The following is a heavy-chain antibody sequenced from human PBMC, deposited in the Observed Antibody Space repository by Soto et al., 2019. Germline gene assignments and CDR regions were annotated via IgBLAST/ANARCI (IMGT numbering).Heavy chain of an antibody. CDR1: GFTLRNHG. V-gene: IGHV3-30*18. CDR2: VSFDGRDE. CDR3: AKLCRSLGFGSMRYFDSSDSDWYLDL. D-gene: IGHD3-22*01. J-gene: IGHJ2*01. Sequence: QVQLVESGGSVVQPGRSLRLSCAVSGFTLRNHGMHWVRQSPGKGLEWVAVVSFDGRDEYYANSVKGRFTVSRDNSRNTVYLQMNSLKDEDTAVYYCAKLCRSLGFGSMRYFDSSDSDWYLDLWGRGTLVTVSS.